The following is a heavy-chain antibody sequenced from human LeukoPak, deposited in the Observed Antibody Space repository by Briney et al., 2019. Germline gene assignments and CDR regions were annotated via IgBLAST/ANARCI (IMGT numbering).Heavy chain of an antibody. Sequence: GGSLRLSCAASGFTFSSYAMSWVRQAPGKGLEWVSAISGSGGSTYYADSVKGRFTISRDNSKNTLYLQMNSLRAEDTAVYYCAKDLAYIVGARGLFYFDYWGQGTLVTVSS. D-gene: IGHD1-26*01. V-gene: IGHV3-23*01. CDR2: ISGSGGST. CDR3: AKDLAYIVGARGLFYFDY. J-gene: IGHJ4*02. CDR1: GFTFSSYA.